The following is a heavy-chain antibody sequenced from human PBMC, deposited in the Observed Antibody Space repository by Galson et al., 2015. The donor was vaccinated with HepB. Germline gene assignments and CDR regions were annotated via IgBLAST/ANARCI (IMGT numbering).Heavy chain of an antibody. D-gene: IGHD2-8*01. Sequence: SVKVSCKASGYTFTSYYMHWVRQAPGQGLEWMGIINPSGGSTSYAQKFQGRVTMTRDTSTSAVYMELSSLRSEDTAVYYCASAFCTNGVCYPISLGYWGQGTLVTVSS. V-gene: IGHV1-46*01. J-gene: IGHJ4*02. CDR3: ASAFCTNGVCYPISLGY. CDR2: INPSGGST. CDR1: GYTFTSYY.